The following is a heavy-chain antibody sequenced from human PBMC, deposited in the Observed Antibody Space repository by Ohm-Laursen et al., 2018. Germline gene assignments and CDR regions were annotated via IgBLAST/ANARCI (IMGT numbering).Heavy chain of an antibody. D-gene: IGHD2-21*01. J-gene: IGHJ4*02. CDR2: IRSKTDGATT. CDR1: GFTFSNAW. CDR3: TTGAPFSGLCFDY. V-gene: IGHV3-15*01. Sequence: GSLRLSCAASGFTFSNAWMSWVRQAPGKGLEWVGRIRSKTDGATTEYAAPVKGRFTVSRDDSKNTLYLQMDSLKTEDTAVYYCTTGAPFSGLCFDYWGQGTLVTVSS.